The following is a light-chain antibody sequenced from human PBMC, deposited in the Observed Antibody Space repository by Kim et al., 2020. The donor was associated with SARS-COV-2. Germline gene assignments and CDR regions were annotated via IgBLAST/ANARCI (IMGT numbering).Light chain of an antibody. J-gene: IGLJ2*01. V-gene: IGLV3-21*04. CDR1: NIGSKS. CDR2: YDS. CDR3: QVWDGGVV. Sequence: VSVATGKTARITCGGNNIGSKSVHWYQQKPGQAPVLVIYYDSDRPSGIPERFSGSNSGNTATLTISRVEAGDEADYYCQVWDGGVVFGGGTKLTVL.